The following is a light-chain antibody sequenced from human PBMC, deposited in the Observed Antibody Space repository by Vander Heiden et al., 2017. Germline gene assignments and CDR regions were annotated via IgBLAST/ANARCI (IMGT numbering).Light chain of an antibody. CDR2: AAS. CDR1: QSISSY. J-gene: IGKJ4*01. V-gene: IGKV1-39*01. CDR3: QQSYSTLVT. Sequence: DIQMTQSPSSLSASVGDRVTITCRASQSISSYLNWYQQKPGKAPKLLIYAASSLQSRVPSRFSGSGSGTDFTITISSLQPEDFATYYCQQSYSTLVTFGGGTKVEIK.